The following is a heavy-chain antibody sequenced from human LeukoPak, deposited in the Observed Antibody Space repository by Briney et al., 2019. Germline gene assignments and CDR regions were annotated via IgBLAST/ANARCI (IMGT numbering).Heavy chain of an antibody. CDR2: ISAYNGNT. Sequence: GASVKVSCKASGYTFTSYGISWVRQAPGQGLGWMGWISAYNGNTNFAQKLQGRITMTTDTSTSTAYMELRSLRSDDTAVYYCVRSGYCYGGTCHSGAFDIWGQGTVVTVSS. D-gene: IGHD2-15*01. J-gene: IGHJ3*02. V-gene: IGHV1-18*01. CDR3: VRSGYCYGGTCHSGAFDI. CDR1: GYTFTSYG.